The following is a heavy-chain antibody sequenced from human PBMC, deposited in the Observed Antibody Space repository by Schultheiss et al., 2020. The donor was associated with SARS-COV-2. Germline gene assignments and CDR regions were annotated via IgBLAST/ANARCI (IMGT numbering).Heavy chain of an antibody. D-gene: IGHD3-3*01. CDR1: GFTFSSYG. CDR3: ARSITIFGVVRPGGGDY. CDR2: IWYDGSNK. J-gene: IGHJ4*02. Sequence: GESLKISCAASGFTFSSYGMHWVRQAPGKGLEWVAVIWYDGSNKYYADSVKGRFTISRDNSKNSLYLQMNSLRAEDTAVYYCARSITIFGVVRPGGGDYWGQGTLVTVSS. V-gene: IGHV3-33*08.